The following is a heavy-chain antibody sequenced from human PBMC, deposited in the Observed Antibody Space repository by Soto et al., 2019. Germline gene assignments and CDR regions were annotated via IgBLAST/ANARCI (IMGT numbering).Heavy chain of an antibody. V-gene: IGHV1-69*01. Sequence: QVQLVQSGAEVRKPGSSVKVSCKASGGTFSSYTISWVRQDPGQGLQWMGGIIPIFGTTNYAQKFQGRVQFTSDEATSTAYMDLSSLISEYTAVYYCARHISYQPLFSGFDYWGQGTPVTVSS. CDR2: IIPIFGTT. J-gene: IGHJ4*02. CDR3: ARHISYQPLFSGFDY. D-gene: IGHD3-10*02. CDR1: GGTFSSYT.